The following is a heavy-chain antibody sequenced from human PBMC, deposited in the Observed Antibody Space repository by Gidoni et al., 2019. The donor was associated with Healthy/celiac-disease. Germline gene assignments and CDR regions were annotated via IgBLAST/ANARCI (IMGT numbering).Heavy chain of an antibody. CDR2: ISSNGGST. CDR1: GFTFSSYD. CDR3: VNLIYDFWSGYYNDFDY. D-gene: IGHD3-3*01. J-gene: IGHJ4*02. Sequence: EVQLVESGGGLVQPGGSLRLSCSASGFTFSSYDMHWVRQAPGKGLEYVSAISSNGGSTYYADSVKGRFTISRDNSKNTLYLQMSSLRAEDTAVYYCVNLIYDFWSGYYNDFDYWGQGTLVTVSS. V-gene: IGHV3-64D*08.